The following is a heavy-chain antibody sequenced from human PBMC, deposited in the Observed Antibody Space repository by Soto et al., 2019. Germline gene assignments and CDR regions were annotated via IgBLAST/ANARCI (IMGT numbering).Heavy chain of an antibody. Sequence: QVQLVESGGGVVQPGRSLRLSCAASGFTFSSYGMHWVGQAPGKGLEWVAVISYDGGNKYYADSVKGRFTISRDNSKNTLYLQMNSLRAEDTAVYYCAKERSSRYGMDVWGQGTTVTVSS. CDR3: AKERSSRYGMDV. CDR2: ISYDGGNK. J-gene: IGHJ6*02. CDR1: GFTFSSYG. D-gene: IGHD6-13*01. V-gene: IGHV3-30*18.